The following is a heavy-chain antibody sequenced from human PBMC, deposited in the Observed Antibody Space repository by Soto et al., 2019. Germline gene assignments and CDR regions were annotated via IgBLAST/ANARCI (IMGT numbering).Heavy chain of an antibody. Sequence: ASVKVSCKVSGYTLTELSMHWVRQAPGKGLEWMGGFDPEDGETIYAQKFQGRVTMTEDTSTDTAYMELSSLRSEDTAVYYCATDRWIAARRGMDVWGQGTTVTVSS. V-gene: IGHV1-24*01. D-gene: IGHD6-6*01. CDR1: GYTLTELS. CDR3: ATDRWIAARRGMDV. J-gene: IGHJ6*02. CDR2: FDPEDGET.